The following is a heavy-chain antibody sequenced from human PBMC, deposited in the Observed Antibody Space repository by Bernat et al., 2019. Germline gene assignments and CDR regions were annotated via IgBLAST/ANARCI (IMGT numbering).Heavy chain of an antibody. CDR3: ARDYRSSSGRTMDV. D-gene: IGHD6-19*01. CDR1: GFIFSNYW. V-gene: IGHV3-7*03. CDR2: IKQDGSEK. J-gene: IGHJ6*02. Sequence: VQLVESGGGVVQPGRSLRLSCAASGFIFSNYWMTWVRQAPGKGLEWVANIKQDGSEKYYVDSVKGRFTISRDNAKNSLYLQMNSLRAEDTAVYYCARDYRSSSGRTMDVWGQGTTVTVSS.